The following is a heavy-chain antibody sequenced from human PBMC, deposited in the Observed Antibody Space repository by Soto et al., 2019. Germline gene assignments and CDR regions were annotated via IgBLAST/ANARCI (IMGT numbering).Heavy chain of an antibody. CDR1: GYTFTSYG. J-gene: IGHJ4*02. V-gene: IGHV1-18*01. CDR2: FNAYNGNT. Sequence: HVQLVQSGAEVKKPGASVKVSCKASGYTFTSYGISWVRQAPGQGLEWMGWFNAYNGNTHSAQKLKGRVKMTTDTSTSTDYMELRSLRSDDTAVYYCAKTLPPIDYWGQGTLVTV. CDR3: AKTLPPIDY.